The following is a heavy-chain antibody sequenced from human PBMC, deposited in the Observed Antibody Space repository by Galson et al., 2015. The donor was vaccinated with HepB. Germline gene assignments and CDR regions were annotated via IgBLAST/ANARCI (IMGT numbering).Heavy chain of an antibody. CDR2: ISGNADNT. CDR1: GFTFRSYA. D-gene: IGHD3-16*01. CDR3: ANLGVGYDS. V-gene: IGHV3-23*01. Sequence: SLRLSCAVSGFTFRSYAMSWVRQAPGKVLEWVSTISGNADNTYYADSVKGRFTISRDNSKNTLYLQMDSLRAEDTALYYCANLGVGYDSWGQGTLVTVPS. J-gene: IGHJ5*01.